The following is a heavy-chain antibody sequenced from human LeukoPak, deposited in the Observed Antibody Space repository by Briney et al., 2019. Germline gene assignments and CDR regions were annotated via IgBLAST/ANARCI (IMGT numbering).Heavy chain of an antibody. CDR2: INSDGSST. CDR3: ARDLWAVPAAILYNWFDP. V-gene: IGHV3-74*01. Sequence: PGGSLRLSCAASGFTFSSYWMHWVRQAPGKGLVWVSRINSDGSSTSYADSAKGRFTISRDNAKNALYLQMNSLRAEDTAVYYCARDLWAVPAAILYNWFDPWGQGTLVTVSS. CDR1: GFTFSSYW. D-gene: IGHD2-2*02. J-gene: IGHJ5*02.